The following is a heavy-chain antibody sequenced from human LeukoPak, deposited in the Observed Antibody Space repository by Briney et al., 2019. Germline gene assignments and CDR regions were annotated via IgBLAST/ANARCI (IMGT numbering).Heavy chain of an antibody. CDR1: GGSFSGYY. J-gene: IGHJ4*02. V-gene: IGHV4-34*01. CDR2: INHSGST. Sequence: SETLSLTCAVYGGSFSGYYWSWIRQPPGKGLEWIGEINHSGSTNYNPSLKSRVTISVDTSKNQFSLKLSSVTAADTAVYYCARATVGYWSQGTLVTVSS. CDR3: ARATVGY. D-gene: IGHD3-16*01.